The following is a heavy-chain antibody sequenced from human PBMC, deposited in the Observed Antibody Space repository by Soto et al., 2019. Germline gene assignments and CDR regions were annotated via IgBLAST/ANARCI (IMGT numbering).Heavy chain of an antibody. Sequence: PGGSLRLSCAASGFTFSSYGMHWVRQAPGKGLEWVAVISYDGSNKYYADSVKGRFTISRDNSKNTLYXXXXXXXAEDTAVYYXXXXXXXXXXXXXGXYYYYYXMXVXGXXXTXXXS. D-gene: IGHD3-16*01. J-gene: IGHJ6*02. CDR2: ISYDGSNK. CDR3: XXXXXXXXXXXXGXYYYYYXMXV. CDR1: GFTFSSYG. V-gene: IGHV3-30*03.